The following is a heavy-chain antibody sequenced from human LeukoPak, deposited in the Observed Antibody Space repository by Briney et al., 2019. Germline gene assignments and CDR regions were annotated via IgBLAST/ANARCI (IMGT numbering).Heavy chain of an antibody. Sequence: SVKVSCKASGGTFSSYTISWVRQAPGQGLEWMGRIIPILGIANYAQKFQGRVTITADKSTSTAYMELSSLRSEDTAVYYCERDRQYQLLKVLYNWFDPWGQGTLVTVSS. D-gene: IGHD2-2*01. J-gene: IGHJ5*02. V-gene: IGHV1-69*04. CDR1: GGTFSSYT. CDR2: IIPILGIA. CDR3: ERDRQYQLLKVLYNWFDP.